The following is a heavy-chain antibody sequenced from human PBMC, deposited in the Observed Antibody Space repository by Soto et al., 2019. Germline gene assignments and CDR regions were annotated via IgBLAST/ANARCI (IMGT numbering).Heavy chain of an antibody. V-gene: IGHV3-21*01. CDR1: GFTFSSYS. Sequence: EVQLVESGGGLVKPGGALRLSCAASGFTFSSYSMNWVRQAPGKGLEWVSSISSSSSYIYYADSVKGRFTISRDNAKNSLYLQMNSLRAEDTAVYYCASPRVRGPKHWFDPWGQGTLVTVSS. J-gene: IGHJ5*02. CDR2: ISSSSSYI. CDR3: ASPRVRGPKHWFDP. D-gene: IGHD3-10*01.